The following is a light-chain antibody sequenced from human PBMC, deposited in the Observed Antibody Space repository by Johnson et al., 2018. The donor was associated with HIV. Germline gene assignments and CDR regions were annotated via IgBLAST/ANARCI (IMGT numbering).Light chain of an antibody. CDR3: GTWDGSLSVYV. CDR1: SSNIGNNY. CDR2: DNN. J-gene: IGLJ1*01. Sequence: QSVLTQPPSVYAAPGQKVTISCSGSSSNIGNNYVSWYQQLPGTAPKLLIYDNNKRPSGIPARFSGSKSATSATLDITGLQTGDEADYYCGTWDGSLSVYVFGAGTEVTGL. V-gene: IGLV1-51*01.